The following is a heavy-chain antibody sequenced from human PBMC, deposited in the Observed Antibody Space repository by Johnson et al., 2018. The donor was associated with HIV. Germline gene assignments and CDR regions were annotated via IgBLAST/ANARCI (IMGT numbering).Heavy chain of an antibody. V-gene: IGHV3-9*01. Sequence: VQLVESGGGLVQPGRSLRLSCAASGFTFDDYAMHWVRQAPGKGLEWVSGISWNSGSIGYADSVKGRFTISRDNAKNSLYLQMNSLRAEDTALYYCAREGPGLSVAGLTDAFDIWGQGTMVTVSS. CDR3: AREGPGLSVAGLTDAFDI. D-gene: IGHD6-19*01. CDR2: ISWNSGSI. CDR1: GFTFDDYA. J-gene: IGHJ3*02.